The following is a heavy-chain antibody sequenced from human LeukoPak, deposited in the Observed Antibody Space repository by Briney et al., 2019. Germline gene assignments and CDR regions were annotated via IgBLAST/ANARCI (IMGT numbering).Heavy chain of an antibody. CDR3: ARGRLLLWFGESQEGMDV. CDR2: ISAYNGNT. Sequence: ASVKVSCKASGYTFTSYGISWVRQAPGQGLEWMGWISAYNGNTNYAQKLQGRVTMTTDTSTSTAYMELRSLRSEDTAVYYCARGRLLLWFGESQEGMDVWGQGTTVTVSS. J-gene: IGHJ6*02. V-gene: IGHV1-18*01. D-gene: IGHD3-10*01. CDR1: GYTFTSYG.